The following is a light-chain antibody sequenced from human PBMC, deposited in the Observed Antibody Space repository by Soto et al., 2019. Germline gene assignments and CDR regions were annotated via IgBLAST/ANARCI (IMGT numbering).Light chain of an antibody. Sequence: DIQMTQSPPTLSASVGDRVTITCRASQTISTCMAWYQQKPGKAPKLLVYDASTLQSGVASRFSGSGSGTEFTLIISGLQPDDFATYYCQHYNSYSEAFGQGTKVDI. CDR1: QTISTC. V-gene: IGKV1-5*01. CDR3: QHYNSYSEA. CDR2: DAS. J-gene: IGKJ1*01.